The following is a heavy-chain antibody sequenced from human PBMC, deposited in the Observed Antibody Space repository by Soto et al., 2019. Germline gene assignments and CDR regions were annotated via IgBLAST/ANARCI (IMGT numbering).Heavy chain of an antibody. CDR3: AKDHDGYCSSTSCQLFDY. CDR1: GFTFSSYA. J-gene: IGHJ4*02. Sequence: EVQLLESGGGLVQPGGSLRLSCAASGFTFSSYAMSWVRQAPGKGLEWVSAISGSGGSTYYADSVKGRFTISRDNSKNTMYLQRNSLRAEDTAVYYCAKDHDGYCSSTSCQLFDYWGQGTLVTVSS. CDR2: ISGSGGST. V-gene: IGHV3-23*01. D-gene: IGHD2-2*01.